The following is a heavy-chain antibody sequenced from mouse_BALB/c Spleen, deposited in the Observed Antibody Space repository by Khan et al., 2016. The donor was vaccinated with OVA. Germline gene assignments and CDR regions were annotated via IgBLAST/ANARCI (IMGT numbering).Heavy chain of an antibody. J-gene: IGHJ3*01. D-gene: IGHD2-14*01. CDR2: IIPSTDYT. V-gene: IGHV1-4*01. Sequence: QVQLKQSGAELARPGASVKMSCKASGYTFTTYTIHWVKQRPGQGLEWIGYIIPSTDYTNYNQKFKDKATLTADKSSTTAYMQLRSLTSEDSADYYCTRGGAYYRSDGWFAYWGQGTLVTVSA. CDR3: TRGGAYYRSDGWFAY. CDR1: GYTFTTYT.